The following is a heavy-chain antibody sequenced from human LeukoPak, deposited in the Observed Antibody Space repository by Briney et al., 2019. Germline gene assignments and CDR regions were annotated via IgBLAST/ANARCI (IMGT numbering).Heavy chain of an antibody. CDR3: ARNQWEPESVDAFDI. V-gene: IGHV1-18*01. J-gene: IGHJ3*02. CDR2: ISAYNGNT. CDR1: GYTFTSYG. D-gene: IGHD1-26*01. Sequence: GASVKVSCKASGYTFTSYGISWVRQAPGQGLEWMGWISAYNGNTNYAQKLQGRVTMTTDTSTSTAYMELRSPRSDDTAVYYCARNQWEPESVDAFDIWGQGTMVTVSS.